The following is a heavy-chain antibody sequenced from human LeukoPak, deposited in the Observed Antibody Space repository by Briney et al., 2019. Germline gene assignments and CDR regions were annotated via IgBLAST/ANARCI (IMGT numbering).Heavy chain of an antibody. CDR2: INHSGST. V-gene: IGHV4-34*01. J-gene: IGHJ6*03. Sequence: SETLSLTCAVYGGSFSGYYWSWIRQPPGKGLEWIGEINHSGSTNYNPSLKSRVTISVDTSKNQFSLKLGSVTAADTAVYYCASIGGKYYYGSGSSRNYYYYMDVWGKGTTVTISS. CDR3: ASIGGKYYYGSGSSRNYYYYMDV. CDR1: GGSFSGYY. D-gene: IGHD3-10*01.